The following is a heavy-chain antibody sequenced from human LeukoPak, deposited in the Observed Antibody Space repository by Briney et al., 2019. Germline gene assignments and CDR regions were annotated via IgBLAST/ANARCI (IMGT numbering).Heavy chain of an antibody. CDR1: GFTFSTYS. J-gene: IGHJ4*02. V-gene: IGHV3-23*01. CDR2: ISHSGDST. D-gene: IGHD1-14*01. Sequence: PGGSLRLSCAASGFTFSTYSMSWVRQAPGKGLEWVSAISHSGDSTYYTDSVKGRFTISRDNPKNTLYLQMNSLRADDTALYYCAKRRQSGIGSLYYFDYWGQGTLVTVSS. CDR3: AKRRQSGIGSLYYFDY.